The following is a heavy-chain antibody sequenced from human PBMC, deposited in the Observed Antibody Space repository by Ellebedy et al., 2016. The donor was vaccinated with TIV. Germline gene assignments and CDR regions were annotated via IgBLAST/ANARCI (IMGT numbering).Heavy chain of an antibody. CDR1: GYTFTSYY. CDR2: INPSGGST. J-gene: IGHJ4*02. D-gene: IGHD5-24*01. Sequence: ASVKVSCXASGYTFTSYYMHWVRQPPGQGLEWMGLINPSGGSTNYAQKFQGRVTMTRDTSTSTVYMELSSLRSEDTAVYYCARVAATRKTHDYWGQGTLVTVSS. CDR3: ARVAATRKTHDY. V-gene: IGHV1-46*01.